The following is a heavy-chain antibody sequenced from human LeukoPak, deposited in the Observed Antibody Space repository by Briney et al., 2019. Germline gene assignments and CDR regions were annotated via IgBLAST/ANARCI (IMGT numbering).Heavy chain of an antibody. Sequence: ASVKVSCKVSGYTLTELSMHWVRQAPGKGPEWMGGFDPEDGETIYAQKFQGRVTMTEDTSTDTAYMELSSLRSEDTAVYYCASSSGWAEDNWFDPWGQGTLVTVSS. CDR2: FDPEDGET. CDR1: GYTLTELS. D-gene: IGHD6-19*01. V-gene: IGHV1-24*01. J-gene: IGHJ5*02. CDR3: ASSSGWAEDNWFDP.